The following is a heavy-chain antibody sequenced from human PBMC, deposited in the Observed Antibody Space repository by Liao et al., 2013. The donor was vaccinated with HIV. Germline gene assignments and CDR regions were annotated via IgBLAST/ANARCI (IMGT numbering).Heavy chain of an antibody. CDR3: ASTLAGDGAFDI. D-gene: IGHD6-19*01. CDR1: GGSISSGSYY. V-gene: IGHV4-61*02. Sequence: QVQLQESGPGLVKPSQTLSLTCTVSGGSISSGSYYWSWIRQPAGKGLEWIGRIYTSGSTNYNPSLKSRVTISVDRSKNQFSLKLSSVTAADTAVYYCASTLAGDGAFDIWGQGTMVTVSS. J-gene: IGHJ3*02. CDR2: IYTSGST.